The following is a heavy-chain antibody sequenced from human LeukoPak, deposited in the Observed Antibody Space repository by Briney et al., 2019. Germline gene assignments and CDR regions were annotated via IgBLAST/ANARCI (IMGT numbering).Heavy chain of an antibody. CDR3: ARDRDSRGYYYPY. Sequence: GGSLRLSCAASGFTVISNYMTWVRQAPGKGLEWVSLIYSGGSTYYADSVKGRFTISRDNSKNTLYLQMNSLRAEDTAVYYCARDRDSRGYYYPYWGQGTLVTVSS. J-gene: IGHJ4*02. D-gene: IGHD3-22*01. CDR2: IYSGGST. CDR1: GFTVISNY. V-gene: IGHV3-53*05.